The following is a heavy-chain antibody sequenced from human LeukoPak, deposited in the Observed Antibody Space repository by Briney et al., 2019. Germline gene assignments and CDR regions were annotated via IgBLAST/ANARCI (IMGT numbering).Heavy chain of an antibody. Sequence: ASVKVSCKASGHTFTSYGISWVRQAPGQGLEWMGWISAYNGNTNYAQKLQGRVTMTTDTSTSTAYMELRSLRSDDTAVYYCARVVGYDSSGYYPTWGQGTLVTVSS. D-gene: IGHD3-22*01. V-gene: IGHV1-18*01. J-gene: IGHJ4*02. CDR3: ARVVGYDSSGYYPT. CDR1: GHTFTSYG. CDR2: ISAYNGNT.